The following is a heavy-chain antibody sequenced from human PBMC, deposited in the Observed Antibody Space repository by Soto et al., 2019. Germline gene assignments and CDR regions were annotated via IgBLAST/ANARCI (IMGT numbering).Heavy chain of an antibody. J-gene: IGHJ4*02. CDR1: GCTFSSYA. Sequence: GWLRRSGAASGCTFSSYAMHWVRQAPGKGLEWVAVISYADGNKKYYADSVKGRFSISRDNSKSTLYLQMNSLSAEDAAVYYCARDKRDTYGDYVDYWGQGTLVTVSS. CDR3: ARDKRDTYGDYVDY. CDR2: ISYADGNKK. V-gene: IGHV3-30-3*01. D-gene: IGHD4-17*01.